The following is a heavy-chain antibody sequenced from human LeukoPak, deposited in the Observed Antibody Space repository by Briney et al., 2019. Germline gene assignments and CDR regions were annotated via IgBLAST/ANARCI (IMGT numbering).Heavy chain of an antibody. V-gene: IGHV1-46*01. CDR3: ARDYSGQWEQLTGWWIDP. J-gene: IGHJ5*02. D-gene: IGHD1-26*01. CDR2: INPSGDFR. CDR1: GCTFSTHW. Sequence: ASVKVSCKPSGCTFSTHWMHWVRQAPGQGLEWMAIINPSGDFRSYAQKFQGRVTVTRDMSTRTVYMELSDLRPEDTALYYCARDYSGQWEQLTGWWIDPWGQGTLVIVSS.